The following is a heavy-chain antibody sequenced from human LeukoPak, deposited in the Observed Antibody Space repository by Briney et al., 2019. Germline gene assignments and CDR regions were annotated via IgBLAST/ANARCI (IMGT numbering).Heavy chain of an antibody. D-gene: IGHD6-19*01. CDR3: AKDFEQWRHREWYFDL. J-gene: IGHJ2*01. V-gene: IGHV3-9*01. Sequence: GRSLRLSCAASGFTFDDYAMHWVRQAPGKGLEWVSGISWNSGSIGYADSVKGRFTISRDNAKNSLYLQMNSLRAEDTALYYCAKDFEQWRHREWYFDLWGRGTLVTVSS. CDR1: GFTFDDYA. CDR2: ISWNSGSI.